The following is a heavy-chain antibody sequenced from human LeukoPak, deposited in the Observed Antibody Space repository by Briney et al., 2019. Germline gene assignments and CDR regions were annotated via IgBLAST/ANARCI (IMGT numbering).Heavy chain of an antibody. D-gene: IGHD3-10*01. V-gene: IGHV3-15*01. CDR1: GFSFRNAW. CDR3: TLYYNAFDI. J-gene: IGHJ3*02. Sequence: GRSLRLSCAASGFSFRNAWMSCVRQAPGKGLEWVGRIKSKGDGGTTDYAAPVKGRFTISRDDSKNTLYLQMNSLKTEDTAVYYCTLYYNAFDIWGQGTMVTVSS. CDR2: IKSKGDGGTT.